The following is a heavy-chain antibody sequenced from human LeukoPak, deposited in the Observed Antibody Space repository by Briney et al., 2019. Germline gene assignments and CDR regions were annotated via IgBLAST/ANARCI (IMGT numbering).Heavy chain of an antibody. CDR3: ARGYSSSSEGSFDY. CDR1: GFIFSDYG. J-gene: IGHJ4*02. Sequence: GGSLRLSCAASGFIFSDYGMYWVRQAPGKGLEWLAVISYDGSNSYYADSVKGRFTIARDNSKNTLNLQMNSLRAEDTAVYYCARGYSSSSEGSFDYWGQGALVTVSS. V-gene: IGHV3-33*01. CDR2: ISYDGSNS. D-gene: IGHD6-6*01.